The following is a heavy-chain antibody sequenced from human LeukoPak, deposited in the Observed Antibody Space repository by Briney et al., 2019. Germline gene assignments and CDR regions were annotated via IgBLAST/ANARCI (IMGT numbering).Heavy chain of an antibody. V-gene: IGHV3-23*01. CDR3: AKDQGIAVAGPTDY. Sequence: PGGSLRLSCAASGFTFSSYAVSWVRQAPGKGLEWVSAISGSGGSTYYADSVKGRFTISRDNSKNTLYLQMNSLRAEDTAVYYCAKDQGIAVAGPTDYWGQGTLVTVSS. J-gene: IGHJ4*02. CDR2: ISGSGGST. CDR1: GFTFSSYA. D-gene: IGHD6-19*01.